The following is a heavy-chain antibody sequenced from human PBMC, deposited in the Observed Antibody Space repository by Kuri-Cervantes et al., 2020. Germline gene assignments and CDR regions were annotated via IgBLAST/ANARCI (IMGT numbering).Heavy chain of an antibody. D-gene: IGHD3-3*01. J-gene: IGHJ6*02. CDR2: ISWNSGSI. CDR1: GFTFDDYA. V-gene: IGHV3-9*01. CDR3: ARDAAYDFWSGYYRPLYYYGMDV. Sequence: SLKISCAASGFTFDDYAMHWVRQAPGKGPEWVSGISWNSGSIGYADSVKGRFTISRDNAKNSLYLQMNSLRDEDTAVYYCARDAAYDFWSGYYRPLYYYGMDVWGQGTTVTVSS.